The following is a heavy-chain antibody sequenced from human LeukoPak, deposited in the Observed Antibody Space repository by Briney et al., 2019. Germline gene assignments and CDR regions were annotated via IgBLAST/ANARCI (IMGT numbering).Heavy chain of an antibody. V-gene: IGHV3-7*01. CDR1: GFTFSNFW. Sequence: PGGSLRLSCAVSGFTFSNFWMTWVRQAPGKGLEWVANRNRDGSDKYYVDSMKGRFTISRDNAKNSLYLQMNSLRAEDTAVYYCARDLLIGSYDYWGQGTLVTVSS. CDR2: RNRDGSDK. D-gene: IGHD1-26*01. CDR3: ARDLLIGSYDY. J-gene: IGHJ4*02.